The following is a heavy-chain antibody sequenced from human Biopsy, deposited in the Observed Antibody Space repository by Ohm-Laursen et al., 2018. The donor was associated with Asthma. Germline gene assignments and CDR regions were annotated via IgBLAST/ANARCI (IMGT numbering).Heavy chain of an antibody. CDR1: GFTFSDHY. Sequence: GSLRLSCSASGFTFSDHYMDWVRQAPGKGLEWVGRTRNKASSYTTEYAASVKGRFTISRDDSKNSLYLQMNSLKTEDTAVYYCASDLGGYYYDSSGYSSDYWGQGTLVTVSS. J-gene: IGHJ4*02. CDR3: ASDLGGYYYDSSGYSSDY. CDR2: TRNKASSYTT. D-gene: IGHD3-22*01. V-gene: IGHV3-72*01.